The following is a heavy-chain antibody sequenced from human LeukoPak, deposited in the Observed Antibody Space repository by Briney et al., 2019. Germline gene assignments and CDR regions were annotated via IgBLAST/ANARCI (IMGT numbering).Heavy chain of an antibody. CDR2: INPNSGAT. D-gene: IGHD1-1*01. CDR1: GYTFTGNN. J-gene: IGHJ4*02. CDR3: ARGLLATTYY. V-gene: IGHV1-2*02. Sequence: ASVKVSCKGSGYTFTGNNIHWVRQAPGQGLEWMGWINPNSGATNYAQNFQGRVTMTRDTSISTAYMELSSLRSDDTAVYCCARGLLATTYYWGQGTLVTVSS.